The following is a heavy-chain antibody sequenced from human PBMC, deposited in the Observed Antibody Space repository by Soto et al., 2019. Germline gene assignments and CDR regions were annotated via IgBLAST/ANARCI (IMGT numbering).Heavy chain of an antibody. V-gene: IGHV1-3*04. D-gene: IGHD2-15*01. CDR2: INIGNGNT. CDR1: GYTFTPYP. Sequence: PSVQVSCKASGYTFTPYPIHWVRQAPGQGREWMGWINIGNGNTQYSQNFQGRVTITRDTSATTAYMELSSLRSEDTAVYYCAREPLCGGKFYVNYLDPWGQGTLVTVSS. CDR3: AREPLCGGKFYVNYLDP. J-gene: IGHJ5*02.